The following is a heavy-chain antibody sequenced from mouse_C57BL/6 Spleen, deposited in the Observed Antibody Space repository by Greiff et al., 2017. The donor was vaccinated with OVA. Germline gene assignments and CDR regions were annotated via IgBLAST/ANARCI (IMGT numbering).Heavy chain of an antibody. V-gene: IGHV5-6*01. D-gene: IGHD4-1*01. CDR1: GFTFSSYG. Sequence: EVQVVESGGDLVKPGGSLKLSCAASGFTFSSYGMSWVRQTPDKRLEWVATISSGGSYTYYPDSVKGRFTISRDNAKNTLYLQMSSLKSEDTAMYYCARLWEYYFDYWGQGTTLTVSS. J-gene: IGHJ2*01. CDR3: ARLWEYYFDY. CDR2: ISSGGSYT.